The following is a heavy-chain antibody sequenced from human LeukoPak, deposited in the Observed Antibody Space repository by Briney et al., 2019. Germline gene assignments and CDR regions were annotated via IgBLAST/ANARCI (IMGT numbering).Heavy chain of an antibody. D-gene: IGHD3-10*02. V-gene: IGHV3-21*01. CDR2: ISSSSSYI. CDR1: GFAFSSYS. J-gene: IGHJ4*02. CDR3: ARDPNVLGITPYYFDF. Sequence: GGSLRLSCAASGFAFSSYSMNWVRQAPGKGLEWVSSISSSSSYIYYADSVKGRFTISRDNAKNSLFLKTDTLRGDDTGIYYCARDPNVLGITPYYFDFWGQGTLVTVSS.